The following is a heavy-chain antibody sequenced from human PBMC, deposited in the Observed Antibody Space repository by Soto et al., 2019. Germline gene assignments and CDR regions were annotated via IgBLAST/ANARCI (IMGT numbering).Heavy chain of an antibody. Sequence: EVQLVESGGGPVKPGGSLRLSCVASGFTFSNAWMNWVRQAPGKGLEWVGRIKRKTDGGTTDYAAPVKGRFTISRDDSKSTLYLQMNSLKTEDTAVYYCTIAIGSWFDPWGQGTLVTVSS. CDR3: TIAIGSWFDP. D-gene: IGHD2-2*02. CDR2: IKRKTDGGTT. CDR1: GFTFSNAW. V-gene: IGHV3-15*07. J-gene: IGHJ5*02.